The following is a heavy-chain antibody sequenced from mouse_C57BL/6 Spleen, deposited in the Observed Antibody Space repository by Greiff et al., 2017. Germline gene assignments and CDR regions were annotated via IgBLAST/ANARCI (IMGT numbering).Heavy chain of an antibody. CDR1: GFSLTSYG. J-gene: IGHJ3*01. CDR3: AKKGYGSSSWFAY. CDR2: IWRGGST. V-gene: IGHV2-5*01. D-gene: IGHD1-1*01. Sequence: VMLVESGPGLVQPSQSLSITCTVSGFSLTSYGVHWVRQSPGKGLEWLGVIWRGGSTDYNAAFMSRLSITKDNSKSQVFFKMNSLQADDTAIYYCAKKGYGSSSWFAYWGQGTLVTVSA.